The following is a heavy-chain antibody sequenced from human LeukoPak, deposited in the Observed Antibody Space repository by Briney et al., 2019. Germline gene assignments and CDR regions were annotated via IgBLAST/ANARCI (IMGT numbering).Heavy chain of an antibody. D-gene: IGHD5-18*01. Sequence: HPGGSLRLSCAASGFTFSSYWMSWVRQAPGKGLEWVANIKQDGSEKYYVDSVKGRFTISRDNAKNSLYLQMNSLRAEDTAVYYCARDRNGYSYGTNWFDPWGQGTLVTVSS. CDR2: IKQDGSEK. CDR3: ARDRNGYSYGTNWFDP. V-gene: IGHV3-7*01. CDR1: GFTFSSYW. J-gene: IGHJ5*02.